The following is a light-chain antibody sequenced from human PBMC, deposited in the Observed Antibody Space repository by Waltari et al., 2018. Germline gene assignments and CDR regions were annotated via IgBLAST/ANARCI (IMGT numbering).Light chain of an antibody. Sequence: EIVLTQSPGTLSLSPGERATLSCRASQSVTNNYLAWYQQKRGQAPRALIYGASSRASRDPRRFSGSGSGTDFTLAISRLEPEDFAVYYWQQYGTSLSTFGQGTRVEIK. CDR1: QSVTNNY. V-gene: IGKV3-20*01. CDR2: GAS. CDR3: QQYGTSLST. J-gene: IGKJ1*01.